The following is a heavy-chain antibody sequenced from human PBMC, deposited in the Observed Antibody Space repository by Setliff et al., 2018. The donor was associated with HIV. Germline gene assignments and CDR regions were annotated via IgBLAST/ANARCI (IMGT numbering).Heavy chain of an antibody. CDR2: IKEDGSEK. CDR1: GFTFRNFC. D-gene: IGHD3-22*01. Sequence: PGGSLRLSCTASGFTFRNFCMSWVRQAPGKGLEWVANIKEDGSEKYYVDSVKGRFTISRDNAKKSLFQKMNSLRAEDTAVYYWAREREYYDSSGYGGGNAFDIWGQGTMVTVS. CDR3: AREREYYDSSGYGGGNAFDI. V-gene: IGHV3-7*03. J-gene: IGHJ3*02.